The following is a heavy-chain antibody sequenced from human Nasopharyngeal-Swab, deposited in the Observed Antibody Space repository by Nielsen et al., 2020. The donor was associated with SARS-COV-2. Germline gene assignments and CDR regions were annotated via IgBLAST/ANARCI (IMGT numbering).Heavy chain of an antibody. Sequence: ASVQVSCKASGYTFTGYYMHWVRQAPGQGLEWMGRINPNSGGTNYAQKFQGRVTMTRDTSISTAYMELSRLRSDDTAVYYCARGRRYCSGGSCYSGFYCDYWGQGTLVTVSS. J-gene: IGHJ4*02. CDR2: INPNSGGT. V-gene: IGHV1-2*06. CDR1: GYTFTGYY. D-gene: IGHD2-15*01. CDR3: ARGRRYCSGGSCYSGFYCDY.